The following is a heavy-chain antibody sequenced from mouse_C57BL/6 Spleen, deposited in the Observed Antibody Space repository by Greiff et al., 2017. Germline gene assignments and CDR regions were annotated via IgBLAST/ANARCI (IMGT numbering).Heavy chain of an antibody. V-gene: IGHV1-53*01. J-gene: IGHJ1*03. CDR1: GYTFTSSW. CDR3: ARSGVVATGYFDV. CDR2: INPSNGGT. Sequence: QVQLKQPGTELVKPGASVKLSCKASGYTFTSSWMHWVKQRPGQGLEWIGNINPSNGGTNYNEKFKSKATLTVDKSSSTAYMQLSSLTSEDSAVYYCARSGVVATGYFDVWGTGTTVTVSS. D-gene: IGHD1-1*01.